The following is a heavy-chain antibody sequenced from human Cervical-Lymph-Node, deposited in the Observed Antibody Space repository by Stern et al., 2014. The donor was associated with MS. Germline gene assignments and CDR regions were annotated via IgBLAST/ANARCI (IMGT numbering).Heavy chain of an antibody. J-gene: IGHJ6*02. D-gene: IGHD3-10*01. CDR1: GYTFTNNY. CDR3: ARDRRGAATGVFYYYGMDV. V-gene: IGHV1-46*03. Sequence: MQLVESGTEVKKPGASVKFSCKSSGYTFTNNYIHWLRQAPGQRPEWMGIINPNDGSTTYAQKFQGRVSMTIDTSTNTVDMDLSSLRSEDTAIYYCARDRRGAATGVFYYYGMDVWGPGTTVIVSS. CDR2: INPNDGST.